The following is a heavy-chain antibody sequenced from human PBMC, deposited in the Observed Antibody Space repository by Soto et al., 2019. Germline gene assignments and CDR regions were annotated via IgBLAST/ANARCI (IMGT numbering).Heavy chain of an antibody. V-gene: IGHV1-3*01. Sequence: ASVKVSCKASGYTFTNYAIHWVRQAPGQRLEWMGWINAGNRNTEYSQKFQGRIIMTKDTSANTAHMELSSLTSEDTAVYYCARGYDYVWGSYRSDAFDIWGQGTMVTVSS. CDR2: INAGNRNT. J-gene: IGHJ3*02. CDR3: ARGYDYVWGSYRSDAFDI. CDR1: GYTFTNYA. D-gene: IGHD3-16*02.